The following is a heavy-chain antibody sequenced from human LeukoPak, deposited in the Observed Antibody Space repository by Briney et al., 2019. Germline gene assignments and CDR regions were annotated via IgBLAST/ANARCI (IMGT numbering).Heavy chain of an antibody. V-gene: IGHV1-69*04. CDR1: RGTFSSYA. CDR3: ARERSADDYGVYYYYGMDV. J-gene: IGHJ6*02. D-gene: IGHD4-17*01. CDR2: IIPILGIA. Sequence: SVKVSCKASRGTFSSYAISWVRQAPGQGLEWMGRIIPILGIANYAQKFQGRVTITADKSTSTAYMELSSLRSEDTAVYYCARERSADDYGVYYYYGMDVWGQGTTVTVSS.